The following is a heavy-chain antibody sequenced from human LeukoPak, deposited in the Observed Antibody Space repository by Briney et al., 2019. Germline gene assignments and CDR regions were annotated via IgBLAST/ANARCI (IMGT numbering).Heavy chain of an antibody. V-gene: IGHV4-31*03. J-gene: IGHJ3*02. D-gene: IGHD3-22*01. Sequence: PSETLSLTCTVSGGSISSGGYYWSWIRQHPGKGLEWIGYIYYSGSTYYNPSLKSRVTISVDTSKNQFSLKLSSVTAADTAVYYCATYISGYYAFDIWGQGTMVTVSS. CDR2: IYYSGST. CDR3: ATYISGYYAFDI. CDR1: GGSISSGGYY.